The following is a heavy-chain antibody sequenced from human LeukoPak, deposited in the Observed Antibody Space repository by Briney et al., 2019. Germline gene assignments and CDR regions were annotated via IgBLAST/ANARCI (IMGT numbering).Heavy chain of an antibody. J-gene: IGHJ4*02. V-gene: IGHV3-74*01. CDR3: ARDRGALDY. CDR1: GFTLTNYW. CDR2: INSDGSVT. D-gene: IGHD1-26*01. Sequence: GGSLRLSCAASGFTLTNYWMHRVHQAPGEGLVWVSRINSDGSVTRYADSVKGRLTISRDNAKNTVFLQMNSLRTEDTAVYYCARDRGALDYWGQGTLVTVSS.